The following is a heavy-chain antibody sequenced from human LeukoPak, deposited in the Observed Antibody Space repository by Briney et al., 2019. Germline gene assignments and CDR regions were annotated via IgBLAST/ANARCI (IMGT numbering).Heavy chain of an antibody. J-gene: IGHJ4*02. D-gene: IGHD4/OR15-4a*01. CDR1: GYTFTSYG. CDR2: ISAYNGNT. V-gene: IGHV1-18*01. CDR3: ATESNYDGKGFDY. Sequence: ASVKVSCKASGYTFTSYGISWVRQAPGQGLEWMGWISAYNGNTNYAQKLQGRVTMTEDTSTDTAYMELSSLRSEDTAVYYCATESNYDGKGFDYWGQGTLVTVSS.